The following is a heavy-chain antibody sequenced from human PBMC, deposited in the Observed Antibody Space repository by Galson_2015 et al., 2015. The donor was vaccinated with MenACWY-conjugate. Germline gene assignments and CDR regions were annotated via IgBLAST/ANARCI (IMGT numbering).Heavy chain of an antibody. CDR1: GFSFFRYA. V-gene: IGHV3-23*01. J-gene: IGHJ4*02. D-gene: IGHD3-9*01. CDR3: ARDHILTGHILDY. CDR2: ISASGETK. Sequence: SLRLSCAASGFSFFRYAMTWVRQAPGKGLEWVCAISASGETKYYGGSVKGRFSISRDDSKNMLYLQMNSLRAGDTAVYYCARDHILTGHILDYWGQGNLVTVSS.